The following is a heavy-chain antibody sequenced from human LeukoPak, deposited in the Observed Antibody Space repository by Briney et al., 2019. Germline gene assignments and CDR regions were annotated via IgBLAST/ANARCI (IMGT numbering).Heavy chain of an antibody. CDR1: GFSFSSFG. CDR2: IGYSGTNT. CDR3: ARDLTGKYYIAY. D-gene: IGHD2-8*02. J-gene: IGHJ4*02. Sequence: GGSLRLSCAASGFSFSSFGMHWVRQAPGEGLEWVAYIGYSGTNTHYADSVKGRFIISRDNSKNTVHLQMNSLRAADTALYSCARDLTGKYYIAYWGQGTLVTVSS. V-gene: IGHV3-30*02.